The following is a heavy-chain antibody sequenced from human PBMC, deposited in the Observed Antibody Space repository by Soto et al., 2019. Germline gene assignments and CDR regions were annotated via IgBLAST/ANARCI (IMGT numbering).Heavy chain of an antibody. CDR3: ARRGPGTYFDY. V-gene: IGHV3-23*01. D-gene: IGHD6-13*01. J-gene: IGHJ4*02. CDR2: VSGSGGST. CDR1: GFTFSSYA. Sequence: EVQLLESGGGLVQPGGSLRLSCAASGFTFSSYAMRWVRQAPGKGLEWVSAVSGSGGSTYYGDSVKGRFTISRDNSKNTLYLQMNSLRAEDTAVYYCARRGPGTYFDYWGQGTLVTVSS.